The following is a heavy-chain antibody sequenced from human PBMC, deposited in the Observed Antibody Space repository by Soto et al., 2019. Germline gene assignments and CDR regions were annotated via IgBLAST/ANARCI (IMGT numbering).Heavy chain of an antibody. Sequence: SETLSLTCTVSGGSISSSSYYWGWIRQPPGKGLEWIGSIYYSGSTYYNPSLKSRVTISVDTSKNQFSLKLSSVTAADTAVYYCARHFWSGYVLETNRLSLFDYWGQGTLVTVSS. D-gene: IGHD3-3*01. V-gene: IGHV4-39*01. CDR1: GGSISSSSYY. J-gene: IGHJ4*02. CDR3: ARHFWSGYVLETNRLSLFDY. CDR2: IYYSGST.